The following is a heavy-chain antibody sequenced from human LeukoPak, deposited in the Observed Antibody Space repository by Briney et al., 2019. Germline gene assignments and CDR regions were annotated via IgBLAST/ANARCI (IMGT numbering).Heavy chain of an antibody. CDR3: ARVLTSTAAALSHYYYYYMDV. V-gene: IGHV4-59*01. Sequence: PSETLSLTCTVSGGSISSYYWSWIRQPPGKGLEWIGYIYYSGSTNYNPSLKSRVTISVDTSKNQFSLKLSSVTAADTAVYYCARVLTSTAAALSHYYYYYMDVRGKGTTVTVSS. CDR1: GGSISSYY. D-gene: IGHD6-13*01. J-gene: IGHJ6*03. CDR2: IYYSGST.